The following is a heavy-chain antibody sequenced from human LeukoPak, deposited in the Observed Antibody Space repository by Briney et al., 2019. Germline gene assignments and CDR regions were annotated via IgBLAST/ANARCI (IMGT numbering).Heavy chain of an antibody. CDR3: ARDYKYAFDN. V-gene: IGHV3-11*06. J-gene: IGHJ4*02. D-gene: IGHD5-24*01. CDR1: EFTYW. CDR2: IGIDSGNT. Sequence: GGSLRLSCTASEFTYWMSWVRQGPGKGLEWISYIGIDSGNTNYAGSVKGRFTISGDKAKNSLYLQMNSLRVEDTAVYYCARDYKYAFDNWGQGTLVTVSS.